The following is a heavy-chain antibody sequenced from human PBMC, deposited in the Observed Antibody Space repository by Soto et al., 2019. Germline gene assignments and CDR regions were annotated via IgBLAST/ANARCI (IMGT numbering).Heavy chain of an antibody. J-gene: IGHJ2*01. CDR3: TTATYSGSYYWYFDL. V-gene: IGHV3-15*01. D-gene: IGHD1-26*01. Sequence: EVQLVESGGGLVKPGGSLRLSCAASGFTFSNAWMNWVRQAPGKGLEWVGRIKTKTDGGTTDYTAPVKGRFTISRDDSKNTLYLQMNSLKTEDTAVYYCTTATYSGSYYWYFDLWGRGTLVTVSS. CDR1: GFTFSNAW. CDR2: IKTKTDGGTT.